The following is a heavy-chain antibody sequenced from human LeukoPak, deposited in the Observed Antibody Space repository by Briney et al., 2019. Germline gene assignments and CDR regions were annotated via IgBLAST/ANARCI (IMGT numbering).Heavy chain of an antibody. CDR2: IYTSGST. Sequence: PSETLSLTCTVSGGSISSYYWSWIRQPAGKGLEWIGRIYTSGSTNYNPSLKSRVTMSVDTSKNQFSLKLSSVTAADTAVYYCARQTRFVLRYFDWPDAFDIWGQGTMVTVSS. J-gene: IGHJ3*02. V-gene: IGHV4-4*07. CDR1: GGSISSYY. D-gene: IGHD3-9*01. CDR3: ARQTRFVLRYFDWPDAFDI.